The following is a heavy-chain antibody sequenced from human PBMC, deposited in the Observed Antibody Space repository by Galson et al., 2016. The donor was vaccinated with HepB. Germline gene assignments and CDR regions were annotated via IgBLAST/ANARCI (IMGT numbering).Heavy chain of an antibody. J-gene: IGHJ4*02. CDR3: ARGHFTTYYYDNSGYSSGDY. D-gene: IGHD3-22*01. V-gene: IGHV3-33*01. Sequence: SLRLSCAASGFTFSSYGMDWVRQAPGKGLEWVAVIWYDGSNKYYADSVKGRFTISRDNSKNTLYLQMNSLRVKDTAVYYCARGHFTTYYYDNSGYSSGDYWGQGTLVTVSS. CDR1: GFTFSSYG. CDR2: IWYDGSNK.